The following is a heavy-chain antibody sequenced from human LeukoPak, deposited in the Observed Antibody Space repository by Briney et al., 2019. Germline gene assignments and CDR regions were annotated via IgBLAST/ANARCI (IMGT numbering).Heavy chain of an antibody. CDR1: GFTFSSYA. CDR3: AKDVVGYYDSSGYYPDFPYYFDY. D-gene: IGHD3-22*01. Sequence: GGSLRLSCAASGFTFSSYAMSWVRQAPGKGLEWVSSISNSGDSTYYADSVKGRFTISRDTSKNMLYLQMNSLRAEDTAVYYCAKDVVGYYDSSGYYPDFPYYFDYWGQGTLVTVSS. J-gene: IGHJ4*02. V-gene: IGHV3-23*01. CDR2: ISNSGDST.